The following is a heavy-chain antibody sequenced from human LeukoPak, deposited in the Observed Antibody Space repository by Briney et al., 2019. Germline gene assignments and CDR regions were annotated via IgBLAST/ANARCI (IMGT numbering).Heavy chain of an antibody. V-gene: IGHV3-7*03. CDR2: INHNGNVN. J-gene: IGHJ6*02. Sequence: GGSLRLSCAASGFTFSSYWMNWARQAPGKGLEWVASINHNGNVNYYVDPVKGRFTISRDNAKNSLYLQMSNLRAEDTAVYFCARGGGLDVWGQGTTVTVSS. CDR1: GFTFSSYW. CDR3: ARGGGLDV. D-gene: IGHD3-16*01.